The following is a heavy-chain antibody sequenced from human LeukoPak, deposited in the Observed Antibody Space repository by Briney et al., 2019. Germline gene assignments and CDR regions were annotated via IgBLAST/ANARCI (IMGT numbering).Heavy chain of an antibody. CDR3: ARLGLGYSYGRYNWFDP. J-gene: IGHJ5*02. V-gene: IGHV4-39*01. CDR1: GGYISSSSYY. Sequence: SETLSLTCTVPGGYISSSSYYWGWIRQPPGKGLEWIGSIYYSGSTYYNPSLKSRVTISVDTSKNQFSLKLSSVTAADTAVYYCARLGLGYSYGRYNWFDPWGQGTLVTVSS. CDR2: IYYSGST. D-gene: IGHD5-18*01.